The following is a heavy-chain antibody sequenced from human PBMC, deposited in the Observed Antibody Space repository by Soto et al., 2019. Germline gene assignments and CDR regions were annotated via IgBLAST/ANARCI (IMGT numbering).Heavy chain of an antibody. J-gene: IGHJ6*03. V-gene: IGHV3-7*01. CDR3: ARDRGGYDPYYYYYMDV. CDR1: GFTFSSYW. D-gene: IGHD5-12*01. Sequence: GGSLRLSCAASGFTFSSYWMSWVRQAPGKGLEWVANIKQDGSEKYYVDSVKGRFTISRDNAKNSLYLQMNSLRAEDTAVYYCARDRGGYDPYYYYYMDVWGKGTTVTVSS. CDR2: IKQDGSEK.